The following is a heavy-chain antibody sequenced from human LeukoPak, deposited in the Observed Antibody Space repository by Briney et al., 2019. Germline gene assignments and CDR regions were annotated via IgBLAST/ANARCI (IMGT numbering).Heavy chain of an antibody. CDR1: GGSISSYY. CDR3: ARAFIPGIAAAGTEFDY. CDR2: IYYSGST. V-gene: IGHV4-59*01. D-gene: IGHD6-13*01. Sequence: PSETLSLTCTVSGGSISSYYWSWIRQPPGQGLEWIGYIYYSGSTNYNPSLKSRVTISVDTSKNQFSLKLSSVTAADTAVYYCARAFIPGIAAAGTEFDYWGQGTLVTVSS. J-gene: IGHJ4*02.